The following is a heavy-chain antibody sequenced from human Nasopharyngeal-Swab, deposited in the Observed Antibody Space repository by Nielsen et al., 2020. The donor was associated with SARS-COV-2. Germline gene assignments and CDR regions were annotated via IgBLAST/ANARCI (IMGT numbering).Heavy chain of an antibody. CDR1: GGSISSYY. Sequence: SETLSLTCTVSGGSISSYYWNWIRQPPGMGLEWIGYISHSGSTNYIPSLKSRVTISIDTSKKQLSLKLRSVTAADTAVYYCARIDGWGAMDVWGQGTTVTVSS. D-gene: IGHD3-10*01. V-gene: IGHV4-59*13. CDR2: ISHSGST. J-gene: IGHJ6*02. CDR3: ARIDGWGAMDV.